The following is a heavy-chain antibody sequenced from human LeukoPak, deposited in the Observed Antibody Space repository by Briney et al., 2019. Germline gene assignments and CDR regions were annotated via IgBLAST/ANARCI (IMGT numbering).Heavy chain of an antibody. Sequence: GGSLRLSCAASGFTFSSYAMSWVRQAPGKGLEWVSTISCSSGSTYYADSVKGRFTISRDNSKNTLYLQMNSLRAEDTAVYYCAKGNSWDYGDYGWGQGTMVTVSS. V-gene: IGHV3-23*01. CDR1: GFTFSSYA. D-gene: IGHD4-17*01. J-gene: IGHJ3*01. CDR3: AKGNSWDYGDYG. CDR2: ISCSSGST.